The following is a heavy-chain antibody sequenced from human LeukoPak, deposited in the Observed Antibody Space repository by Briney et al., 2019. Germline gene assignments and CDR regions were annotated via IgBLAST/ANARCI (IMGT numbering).Heavy chain of an antibody. J-gene: IGHJ4*02. D-gene: IGHD3-22*01. CDR2: IKSKNNGGTT. V-gene: IGHV3-15*01. CDR1: GFTFSNAW. Sequence: GGSLRLSCAASGFTFSNAWMSWVRQAPGKGLEWVGRIKSKNNGGTTDYAAPVKGRFTISRDDSKNTVYLQMNSLRVEDTAVYYCAKDRGYSDTSGFLDYWGQGTLVTASS. CDR3: AKDRGYSDTSGFLDY.